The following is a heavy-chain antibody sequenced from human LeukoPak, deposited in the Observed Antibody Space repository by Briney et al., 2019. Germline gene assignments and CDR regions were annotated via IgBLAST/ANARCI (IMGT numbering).Heavy chain of an antibody. V-gene: IGHV1-46*01. D-gene: IGHD5-12*01. CDR3: ARELGDSGYDLGHYYYYYGMDV. CDR1: GYTFTSYY. Sequence: ASVKVSCKASGYTFTSYYMHWVRQAPGQGLEWMGIINPSGGSTSYAQKFQGRVTMTRDTSTSTVYMELSSLRSEDTAVYYCARELGDSGYDLGHYYYYYGMDVWGKGTTVTVSS. CDR2: INPSGGST. J-gene: IGHJ6*04.